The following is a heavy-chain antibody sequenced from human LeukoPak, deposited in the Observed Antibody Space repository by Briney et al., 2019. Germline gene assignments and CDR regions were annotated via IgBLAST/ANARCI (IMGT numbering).Heavy chain of an antibody. CDR2: IIPFIGIA. CDR3: ARASWELPWGDP. Sequence: GASVKVSCKASGGTFSSYAISWVRQAPGQGLEWMGRIIPFIGIANYAQKFQGRVTITADKSTSTAYMELSSLRSEDTAVYYCARASWELPWGDPWGQETLVTVSS. V-gene: IGHV1-69*04. D-gene: IGHD1-26*01. J-gene: IGHJ5*02. CDR1: GGTFSSYA.